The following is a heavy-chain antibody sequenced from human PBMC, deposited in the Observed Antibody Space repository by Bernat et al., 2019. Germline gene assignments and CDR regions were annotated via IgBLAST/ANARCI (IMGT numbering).Heavy chain of an antibody. J-gene: IGHJ5*02. Sequence: EVQLLESGGGLVQPGGSLRLSCAASGFTFSSYAMTWVRQAPGKGLEWVSGIGASGGSTYYADSVKGRFTISRDNSKNTLYLQMNSLRAEDTAVYYCAKDRTIFGVANWFDPWGQGTLVTVSS. CDR2: IGASGGST. CDR1: GFTFSSYA. D-gene: IGHD3-3*01. V-gene: IGHV3-23*01. CDR3: AKDRTIFGVANWFDP.